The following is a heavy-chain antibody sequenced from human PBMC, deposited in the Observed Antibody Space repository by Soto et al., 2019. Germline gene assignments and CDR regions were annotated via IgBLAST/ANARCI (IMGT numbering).Heavy chain of an antibody. D-gene: IGHD4-17*01. CDR3: ARVRRMTTVVTFDY. V-gene: IGHV4-61*01. Sequence: PSETLSLTCTVSGGSVSSGSYYWSWIRQPPGKGLEWIGYIYYSGSTNYNPSLKSRVTISVDTSKNQFSLKLSSVTAADTAVYYCARVRRMTTVVTFDYWGQGTLVTVSS. CDR2: IYYSGST. J-gene: IGHJ4*02. CDR1: GGSVSSGSYY.